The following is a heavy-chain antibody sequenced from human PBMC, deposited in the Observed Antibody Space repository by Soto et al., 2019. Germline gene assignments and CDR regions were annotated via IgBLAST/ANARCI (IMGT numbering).Heavy chain of an antibody. Sequence: QVQLVQSGAEVKKPGASVKVPCKASGYTFTSYDINWVRQATGQGLEWMGWMNPNSGNTGYAQKFQGRVTRTRNTSISTAYMGLSSLRSEATAVYYWARGGGALSLWSWFDPWGQGTLVIVSS. CDR3: ARGGGALSLWSWFDP. CDR2: MNPNSGNT. V-gene: IGHV1-8*01. D-gene: IGHD2-21*01. J-gene: IGHJ5*02. CDR1: GYTFTSYD.